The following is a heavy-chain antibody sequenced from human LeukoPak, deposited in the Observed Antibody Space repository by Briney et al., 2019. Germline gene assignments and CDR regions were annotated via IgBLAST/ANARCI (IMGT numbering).Heavy chain of an antibody. Sequence: GGSLRLSCVASGFTFSNYSMHWVRQAPGKEPEYISVISGGGGASFYAGSVKGRFTISRDNSKNTLYLQMGSLRAEDTATYYRAREGGRSGQWYYDLWGRGTLVTVSS. J-gene: IGHJ2*01. D-gene: IGHD3-16*01. V-gene: IGHV3-64*02. CDR2: ISGGGGAS. CDR1: GFTFSNYS. CDR3: AREGGRSGQWYYDL.